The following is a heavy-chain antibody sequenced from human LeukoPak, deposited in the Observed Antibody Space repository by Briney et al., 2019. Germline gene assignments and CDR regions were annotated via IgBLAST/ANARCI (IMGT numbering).Heavy chain of an antibody. J-gene: IGHJ4*02. CDR2: IYHSGST. V-gene: IGHV4-38-2*02. D-gene: IGHD5-18*01. CDR1: GYSISSGYY. Sequence: SETLSLTCTVSGYSISSGYYWGWIRQPPGKGLEWIGSIYHSGSTYYNPSLKSRVTISLDTSKNQFSLKVGSMTAADTAVYYCARAGGYGLIDYWGQGTMVTVSS. CDR3: ARAGGYGLIDY.